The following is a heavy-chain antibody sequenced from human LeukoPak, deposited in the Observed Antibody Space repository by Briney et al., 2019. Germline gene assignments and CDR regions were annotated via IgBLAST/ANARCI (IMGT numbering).Heavy chain of an antibody. D-gene: IGHD3-3*01. Sequence: ASVKVSCKASGYTFTSYDINWVRQATGQGLEWMGWMNPNSGNTGYAQKFQGRVTITRNTSISTAYMELSSLRSEDTAVYYCARPVYDFWSGYYTVYFDYWGQGTLVTVSS. CDR1: GYTFTSYD. J-gene: IGHJ4*02. V-gene: IGHV1-8*03. CDR2: MNPNSGNT. CDR3: ARPVYDFWSGYYTVYFDY.